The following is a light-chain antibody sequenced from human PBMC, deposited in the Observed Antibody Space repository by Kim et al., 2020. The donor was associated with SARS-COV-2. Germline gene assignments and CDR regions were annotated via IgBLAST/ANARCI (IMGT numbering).Light chain of an antibody. Sequence: ALGQTVRSTCQGDSLRRDYASWYQQKPGQAPVLVFYGKNNRPSGIPDRISASSSGNTASLTITGAQAEDEADYYCNSRDSSGKLYVFGAGTKVTVL. CDR2: GKN. J-gene: IGLJ1*01. CDR3: NSRDSSGKLYV. V-gene: IGLV3-19*01. CDR1: SLRRDY.